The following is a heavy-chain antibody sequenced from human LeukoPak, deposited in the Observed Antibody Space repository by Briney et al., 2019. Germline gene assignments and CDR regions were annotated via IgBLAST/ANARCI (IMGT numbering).Heavy chain of an antibody. CDR2: ISGSGGST. Sequence: PGGSLRLSCAASGFTFSSYGMSWVRQAPGKGLEWVSDISGSGGSTYYADSVKGRFTISRDNSKNTLYLQMNGLRAEDTAVYYCAKDTNYYDRGDAFDIWGQGTMVTVSS. V-gene: IGHV3-23*01. D-gene: IGHD3-22*01. CDR3: AKDTNYYDRGDAFDI. CDR1: GFTFSSYG. J-gene: IGHJ3*02.